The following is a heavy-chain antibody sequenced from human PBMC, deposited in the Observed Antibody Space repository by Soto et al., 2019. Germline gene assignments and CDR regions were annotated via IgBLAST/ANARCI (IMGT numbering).Heavy chain of an antibody. CDR1: GFTFSSYA. D-gene: IGHD1-1*01. Sequence: EVQLLESGGGSVQPGGSLRLSCAASGFTFSSYAMHWVRRPPGKGLEWVSSISGSGGTAYYADSVKGRFSISRDSLVNTLYLQMNRLRAEDTAVYYCAKGRGQNWNLDYWGQGTLVTVSP. V-gene: IGHV3-23*01. CDR2: ISGSGGTA. CDR3: AKGRGQNWNLDY. J-gene: IGHJ4*02.